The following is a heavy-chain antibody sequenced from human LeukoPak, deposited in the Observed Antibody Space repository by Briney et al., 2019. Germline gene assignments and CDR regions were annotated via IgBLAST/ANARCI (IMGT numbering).Heavy chain of an antibody. Sequence: GGSLRLSCAASGFTVSGDYMSWVRQAPGKGLEWVSVIYSGGNTYYADSVKGRFTISRDHSKNTLYLQMNSLRAEDTAVYYCVRDLTYYYGSGRNGMNVWGQGTTVTVSS. J-gene: IGHJ6*02. CDR3: VRDLTYYYGSGRNGMNV. CDR1: GFTVSGDY. V-gene: IGHV3-53*01. D-gene: IGHD3-10*01. CDR2: IYSGGNT.